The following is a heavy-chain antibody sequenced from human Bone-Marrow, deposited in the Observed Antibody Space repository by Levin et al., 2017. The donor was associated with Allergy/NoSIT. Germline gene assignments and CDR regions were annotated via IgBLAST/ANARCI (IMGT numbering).Heavy chain of an antibody. J-gene: IGHJ4*02. CDR1: GSTFSDST. D-gene: IGHD4-17*01. CDR3: TLNDHGENRWTY. CDR2: IRRQFNNDPT. Sequence: QPGGSLRLSCAASGSTFSDSTIHWVRQASGKGLEWVGLIRRQFNNDPTLYAASVEGRFTISRDVSKSTAYLQMNGLKTEDTAVYYCTLNDHGENRWTYWGQGTLVTVSS. V-gene: IGHV3-73*01.